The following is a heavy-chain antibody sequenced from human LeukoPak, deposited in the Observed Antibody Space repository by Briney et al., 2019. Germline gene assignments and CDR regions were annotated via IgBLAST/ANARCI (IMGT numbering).Heavy chain of an antibody. CDR1: GGSFSGYY. D-gene: IGHD1-1*01. CDR3: ARTGDFDY. V-gene: IGHV4-34*01. CDR2: INHSGST. J-gene: IGHJ4*02. Sequence: SETLSLTCAVYGGSFSGYYWSWIRQPPGKGLEWIGEINHSGSTNYNPSLKSRVTISVDTSKNQFSLKLSSVTAADTAVYYCARTGDFDYWGQGTLVTVSS.